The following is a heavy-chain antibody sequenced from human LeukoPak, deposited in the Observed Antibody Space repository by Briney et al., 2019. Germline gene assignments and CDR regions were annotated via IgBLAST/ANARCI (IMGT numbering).Heavy chain of an antibody. J-gene: IGHJ4*02. CDR2: IYYSGGT. Sequence: SETLSLTCTVSGGSISSSSYYWGWIRQPPGKGLEWIGSIYYSGGTYYNPSLKSRVTISVDTSKNQFSLKLSSVTAADTAVYYCARRADGDYVYDYWGQGTLVTVSS. V-gene: IGHV4-39*01. CDR1: GGSISSSSYY. D-gene: IGHD4-17*01. CDR3: ARRADGDYVYDY.